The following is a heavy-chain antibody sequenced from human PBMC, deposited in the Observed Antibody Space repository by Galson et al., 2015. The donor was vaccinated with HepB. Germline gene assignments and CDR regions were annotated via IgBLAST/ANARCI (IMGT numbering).Heavy chain of an antibody. V-gene: IGHV1-18*01. CDR1: GYTFTSYG. CDR3: ARAPATYYYDSSGYYPPPLGFDP. D-gene: IGHD3-22*01. Sequence: QSGAEVKKPGASVKVSCKASGYTFTSYGISWVRQAPGQGLEWMGWISAYNGNTNYAQKLQGRVTMTTDTSTSTAYMELRSLRSDDTAVYYCARAPATYYYDSSGYYPPPLGFDPWGQGTLVTVSS. CDR2: ISAYNGNT. J-gene: IGHJ5*02.